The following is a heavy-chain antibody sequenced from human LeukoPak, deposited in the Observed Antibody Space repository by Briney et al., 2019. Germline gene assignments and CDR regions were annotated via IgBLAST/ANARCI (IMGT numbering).Heavy chain of an antibody. CDR2: INPNSGGT. D-gene: IGHD4-17*01. CDR3: ARVVYGDYGGYFDY. J-gene: IGHJ4*02. CDR1: GGTFSSYA. V-gene: IGHV1-2*02. Sequence: ASVKVSCKASGGTFSSYAISWVRQAPGQGLEWMGWINPNSGGTNYAQKFQGRVTMTRDTSISTAYMELSRLRSDDTAVYYCARVVYGDYGGYFDYWGQGTLVTVSS.